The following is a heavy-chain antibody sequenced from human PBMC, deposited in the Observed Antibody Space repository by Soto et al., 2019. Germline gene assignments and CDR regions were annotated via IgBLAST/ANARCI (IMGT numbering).Heavy chain of an antibody. D-gene: IGHD6-6*01. Sequence: HPGGSLRLSCAASGFTFSGYAVHWVRQAPGKGLEWVAVISYDGSNKYYADSVKGRFTISRDNSKNTLYLQMNSLRAEDTAVYYCARDGFEYSSSSAYYYYGMDVWGQGTTVTVSS. CDR3: ARDGFEYSSSSAYYYYGMDV. J-gene: IGHJ6*02. CDR1: GFTFSGYA. V-gene: IGHV3-30-3*01. CDR2: ISYDGSNK.